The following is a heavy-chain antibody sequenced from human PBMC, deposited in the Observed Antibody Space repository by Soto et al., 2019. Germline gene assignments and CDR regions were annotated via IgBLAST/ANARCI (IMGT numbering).Heavy chain of an antibody. CDR3: ARVSGIYYYGMDV. D-gene: IGHD3-10*01. V-gene: IGHV4-59*12. J-gene: IGHJ6*02. CDR1: GGSISSYY. Sequence: SETLSLTCTVSGGSISSYYWSWIRQPPGKGLEWIGEINYRGSTNYNTSLKSRVTISVDTSKNQFSLKLSSVTAADTAVYYCARVSGIYYYGMDVWGQGTTVTVSS. CDR2: INYRGST.